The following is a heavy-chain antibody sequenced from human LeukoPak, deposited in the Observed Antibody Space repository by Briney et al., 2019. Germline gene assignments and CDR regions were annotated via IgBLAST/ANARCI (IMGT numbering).Heavy chain of an antibody. Sequence: GESLKISCKGSGSSFTSYWIGWVRQMPGKGLEWMGIIYPGDSDTRYSPSFQGQVTISADKSISTAYLQWSSLKASDTAMYYCARLRKVYARGMGPNWFDPWGQGTLVTVSS. CDR1: GSSFTSYW. CDR3: ARLRKVYARGMGPNWFDP. D-gene: IGHD2-8*01. J-gene: IGHJ5*02. CDR2: IYPGDSDT. V-gene: IGHV5-51*01.